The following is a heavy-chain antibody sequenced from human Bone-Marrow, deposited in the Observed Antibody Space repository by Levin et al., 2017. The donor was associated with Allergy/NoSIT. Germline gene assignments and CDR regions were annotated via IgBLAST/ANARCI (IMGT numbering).Heavy chain of an antibody. D-gene: IGHD4-17*01. CDR3: ARDRPETVTTGSYDYGMDG. CDR2: INPSGGST. CDR1: GYTFTSYY. V-gene: IGHV1-46*01. J-gene: IGHJ6*02. Sequence: GESLKISCKASGYTFTSYYMHWVRQAPGQGLEWMGIINPSGGSTSYAQKFQGRVTMTRDTSTSTVYMELSSLRSEDTAVYYCARDRPETVTTGSYDYGMDGWGQGTTVTVSS.